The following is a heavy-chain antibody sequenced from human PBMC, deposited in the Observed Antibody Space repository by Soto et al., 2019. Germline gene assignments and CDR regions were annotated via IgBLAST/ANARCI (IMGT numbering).Heavy chain of an antibody. CDR1: GYTFTSYG. CDR2: ISAYNGNT. Sequence: QVQLVQSGAEVKKPGASVKVSCKASGYTFTSYGISWVRQAPGQGLEWMGWISAYNGNTNYAQKLQGRVTMTTDTSTSTAYMGLRSLRSDDTAVYYCARVLGYCTNCVCHPWFDPWGQGTLVTVSS. J-gene: IGHJ5*02. D-gene: IGHD2-8*01. V-gene: IGHV1-18*01. CDR3: ARVLGYCTNCVCHPWFDP.